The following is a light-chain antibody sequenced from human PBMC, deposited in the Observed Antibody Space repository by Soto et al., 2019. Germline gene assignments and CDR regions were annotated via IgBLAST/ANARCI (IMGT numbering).Light chain of an antibody. CDR2: KNS. CDR3: AVWDDSLSGVV. Sequence: QSVVTQPPSASGTPGQRVTISCSGSSSNIGSNYVYWYQHLPGTAPKVLIYKNSHRPSGVPDRISGSKSDTSASLAISGLRYEDEAHYYCAVWDDSLSGVVFGGGTQLTVL. V-gene: IGLV1-47*01. J-gene: IGLJ3*02. CDR1: SSNIGSNY.